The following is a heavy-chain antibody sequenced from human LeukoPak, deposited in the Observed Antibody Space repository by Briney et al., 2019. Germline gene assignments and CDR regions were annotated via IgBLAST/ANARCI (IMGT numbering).Heavy chain of an antibody. CDR3: ARDKSSWKAARYYYYMDV. Sequence: SETLSLTCTVSGGSISSYYWSWIRQPPGKGLEWIGYIYYSGSTNYNPSLKSRVTISVDTSKNQFSLKLSSVTAADTAVYYCARDKSSWKAARYYYYMDVWGKGATVTVSS. CDR1: GGSISSYY. V-gene: IGHV4-59*01. D-gene: IGHD1-1*01. J-gene: IGHJ6*03. CDR2: IYYSGST.